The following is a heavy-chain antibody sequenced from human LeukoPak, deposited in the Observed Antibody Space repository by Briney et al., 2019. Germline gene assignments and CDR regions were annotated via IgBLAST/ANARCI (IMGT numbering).Heavy chain of an antibody. J-gene: IGHJ4*02. CDR1: GFTFSTYG. CDR3: AKDIVVVPAANGDYY. Sequence: GGSLRLSCAASGFTFSTYGMHWVRQAPGKGLEWVAFIRYDGSNKYYADSVKGRFTISRDNSKNTLYLQMNSLRAEDTAVYYCAKDIVVVPAANGDYYWGQGTLVTVSS. D-gene: IGHD2-2*01. V-gene: IGHV3-30*02. CDR2: IRYDGSNK.